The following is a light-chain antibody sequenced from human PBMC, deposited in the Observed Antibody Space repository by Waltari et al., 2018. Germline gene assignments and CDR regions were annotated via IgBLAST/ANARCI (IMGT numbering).Light chain of an antibody. Sequence: SYELTQPSSVSVSPGQTARITCSGDLLSTKYARWFQQRPGPAPGLVLSKDSGRPSGTPGRFSGSSSGTTVILTSGGAQVEDEADYYCYSATDNNLRVFGGGTKLTVL. CDR3: YSATDNNLRV. CDR1: LLSTKY. V-gene: IGLV3-27*01. CDR2: KDS. J-gene: IGLJ3*02.